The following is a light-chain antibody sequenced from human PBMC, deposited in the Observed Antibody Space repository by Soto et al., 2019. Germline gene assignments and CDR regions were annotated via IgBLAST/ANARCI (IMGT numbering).Light chain of an antibody. CDR2: EVS. J-gene: IGLJ3*02. Sequence: QSALTQPASVSGSPGQSITISCTGTSSDVGGYNYVSWYQQHPGKAPKLMIYEVSNRPSGVSNRFSGSKSGNTASLTISGLQAEHEAYYYCSSYTSSSSGVFGGGTKLTVL. CDR1: SSDVGGYNY. CDR3: SSYTSSSSGV. V-gene: IGLV2-14*01.